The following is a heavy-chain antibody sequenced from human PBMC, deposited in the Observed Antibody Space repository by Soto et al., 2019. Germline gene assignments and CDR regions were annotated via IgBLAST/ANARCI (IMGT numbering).Heavy chain of an antibody. CDR1: GDSVSSDSYY. CDR2: ISHSGST. Sequence: QLQLQESGPGLVKPSETLSLTCTVSGDSVSSDSYYWSWIRQPPGKRLEGIGYISHSGSTSYNPSLPSRVSMSIDTSKNQFFLELSSVTAADTAIYYCAREGGVLRLSNWIDPWGQGPLVTVS. CDR3: AREGGVLRLSNWIDP. J-gene: IGHJ5*02. V-gene: IGHV4-61*01. D-gene: IGHD3-3*01.